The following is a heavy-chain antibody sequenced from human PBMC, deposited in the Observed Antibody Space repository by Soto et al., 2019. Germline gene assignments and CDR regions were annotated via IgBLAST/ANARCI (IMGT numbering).Heavy chain of an antibody. D-gene: IGHD3-10*01. J-gene: IGHJ4*02. CDR1: GYMFNTYG. Sequence: QVQLLQSGAEVKKPGASVKVSCKASGYMFNTYGITWVRQAPGQGLEWMGWISVYNGNIDYAQKFEGRVTMTIDTSTSTAYVELKSLTSDYTAVYYCARTYGSGDYFLPFEYWGQGTPVSVSS. CDR2: ISVYNGNI. V-gene: IGHV1-18*01. CDR3: ARTYGSGDYFLPFEY.